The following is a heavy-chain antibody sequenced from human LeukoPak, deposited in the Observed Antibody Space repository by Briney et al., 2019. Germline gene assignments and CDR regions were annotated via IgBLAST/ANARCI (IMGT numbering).Heavy chain of an antibody. D-gene: IGHD6-13*01. CDR3: AKGYSSSWYGDY. Sequence: PGGSLRLSCAASGFTFDDYAMHWVRQALGKGLEWVSLISGDGGSTYYADSVKGRFTISRDNSKNSLYLQMNSLRTEDTALYYCAKGYSSSWYGDYWGQGTLVTVSS. CDR1: GFTFDDYA. V-gene: IGHV3-43*02. J-gene: IGHJ4*02. CDR2: ISGDGGST.